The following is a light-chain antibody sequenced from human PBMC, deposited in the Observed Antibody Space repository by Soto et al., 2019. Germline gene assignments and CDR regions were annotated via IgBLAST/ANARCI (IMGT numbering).Light chain of an antibody. J-gene: IGKJ1*01. CDR2: TAS. CDR1: QDISNY. V-gene: IGKV1-39*01. CDR3: QQSYSTPRT. Sequence: DIQLTQSPSFLSASVGDRVTITCRASQDISNYLVWYQQKPGKAPKPLIYTASSLQTGVPSRFSASGSGTDFTLTISSLQPGDFATYYCQQSYSTPRTFGQGTKVDIK.